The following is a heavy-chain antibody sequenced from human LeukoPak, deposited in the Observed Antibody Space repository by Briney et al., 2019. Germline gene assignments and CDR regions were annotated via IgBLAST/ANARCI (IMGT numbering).Heavy chain of an antibody. Sequence: GGSLRLSCAASGFTFSSYGMHWVRQAPGKGLEWVAFIRYDGSNRHYADSVKGRFTISRDNAKNSLYLQMNNLKAEDTAMYYCVRFMRGTIGGDNWGQGTLVTVSA. CDR3: VRFMRGTIGGDN. V-gene: IGHV3-30*02. D-gene: IGHD3-16*01. J-gene: IGHJ4*02. CDR1: GFTFSSYG. CDR2: IRYDGSNR.